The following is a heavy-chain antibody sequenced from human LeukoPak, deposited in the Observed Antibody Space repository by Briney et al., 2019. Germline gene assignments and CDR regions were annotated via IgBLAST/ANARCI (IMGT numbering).Heavy chain of an antibody. J-gene: IGHJ4*02. CDR3: AKEDGAYCGGDCYSGFDY. CDR2: IIPIFGTA. Sequence: PLASVKVSCKASGGTFSSYAISWVRQAPGQGLEWMGGIIPIFGTANYAQKFQGRVTITADESTSTAYMELSSLRSEDTAVYYCAKEDGAYCGGDCYSGFDYWGQGTLVTVSS. D-gene: IGHD2-21*02. V-gene: IGHV1-69*13. CDR1: GGTFSSYA.